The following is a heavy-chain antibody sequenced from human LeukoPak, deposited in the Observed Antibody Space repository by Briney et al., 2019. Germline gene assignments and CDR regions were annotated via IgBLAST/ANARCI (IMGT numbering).Heavy chain of an antibody. J-gene: IGHJ6*03. CDR2: ISSSSSTI. Sequence: GSLRLSCAASGFTFSSYSMNWVRQAPGKGLEWVSYISSSSSTIYYADSVKGRFTISRDNAENSLYLQMNSLRAEDTAVYYCARERTGAYYYYYMDVWGKGTTVTVSS. CDR3: ARERTGAYYYYYMDV. D-gene: IGHD1-1*01. V-gene: IGHV3-48*04. CDR1: GFTFSSYS.